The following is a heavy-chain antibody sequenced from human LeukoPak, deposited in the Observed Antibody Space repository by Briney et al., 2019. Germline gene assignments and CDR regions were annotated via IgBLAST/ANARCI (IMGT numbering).Heavy chain of an antibody. D-gene: IGHD5-18*01. V-gene: IGHV3-23*01. Sequence: GGSLRLSCAASGFTFSSYAMSWVRQAPGKGLEWVSAISGSGGSTYYADSVKGRFTISRDNSKNTLYLQMNSLRAEDTAVYYCATTGRYSDGDRKLDPWGQGTLVTVSS. CDR3: ATTGRYSDGDRKLDP. CDR1: GFTFSSYA. CDR2: ISGSGGST. J-gene: IGHJ5*02.